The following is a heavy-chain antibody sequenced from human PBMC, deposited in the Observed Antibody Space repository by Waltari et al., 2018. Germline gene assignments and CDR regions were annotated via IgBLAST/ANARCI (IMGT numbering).Heavy chain of an antibody. CDR3: AAIFYYYYGMNV. J-gene: IGHJ6*02. D-gene: IGHD2-21*01. CDR2: IKHDGSET. Sequence: EVHLVESGGGLVQPGGSLRLAFEAPESSFAMYWMSWARQPPGKGLEWVANIKHDGSETYYVDSVKGRFTISRDNAQKSLFLQMNSLRVEDTAIYYCAAIFYYYYGMNVWGQGTTVTVSS. CDR1: ESSFAMYW. V-gene: IGHV3-7*01.